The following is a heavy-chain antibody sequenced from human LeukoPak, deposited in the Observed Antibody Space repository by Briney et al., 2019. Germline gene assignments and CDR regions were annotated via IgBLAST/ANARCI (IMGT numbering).Heavy chain of an antibody. Sequence: GGSLRLSCAASGFTFSSYSMNWVRQAPGKGLEWVSSISSSSSYIYYADSVKGRFTISRGNAKNSLYLQMNSLRAEDTAVYYCARDVQWLHYFDHWGQGTRVTVSS. CDR3: ARDVQWLHYFDH. J-gene: IGHJ4*02. CDR1: GFTFSSYS. V-gene: IGHV3-21*04. D-gene: IGHD6-19*01. CDR2: ISSSSSYI.